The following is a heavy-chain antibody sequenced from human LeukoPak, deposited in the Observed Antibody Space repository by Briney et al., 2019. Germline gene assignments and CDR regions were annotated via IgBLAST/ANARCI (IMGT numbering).Heavy chain of an antibody. CDR3: ARSFSCSSTSFPLDY. Sequence: PSETLSLTCAVYGGSFSGYYWSWIRQPAGKGMEWIGEINHSGSTNYNPSLKSRVTISVGTSKNQFSLKLSSVTAADTAVYYCARSFSCSSTSFPLDYWGQGTLVTVSA. D-gene: IGHD2-2*01. CDR1: GGSFSGYY. J-gene: IGHJ4*02. V-gene: IGHV4-34*01. CDR2: INHSGST.